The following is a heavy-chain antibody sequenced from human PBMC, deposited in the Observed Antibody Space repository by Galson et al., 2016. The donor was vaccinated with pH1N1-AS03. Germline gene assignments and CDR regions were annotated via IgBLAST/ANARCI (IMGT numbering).Heavy chain of an antibody. J-gene: IGHJ4*02. CDR3: ARGRGYGQYYFDY. CDR1: GLTFSSYW. CDR2: INGDGSTT. Sequence: SLRLSCAASGLTFSSYWMHWVRQVPGKGLVWVSRINGDGSTTNYADSVKGRFTISRDNTKNTLYLQMNSLRVEDTARYFCARGRGYGQYYFDYWGQGTLVTVSS. V-gene: IGHV3-74*01. D-gene: IGHD3-10*01.